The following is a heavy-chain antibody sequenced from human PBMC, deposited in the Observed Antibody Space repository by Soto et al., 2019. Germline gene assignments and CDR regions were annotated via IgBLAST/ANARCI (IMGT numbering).Heavy chain of an antibody. CDR2: IYYSGST. Sequence: SETLSLTCTVSGGSISSSSYYWGWIRQPPGKGLEWIGSIYYSGSTYYNPSLKSRVTISVDTSKNQFSLKLSSVTAADTAVYYCARQGIGYCSSTSCYYYYYGMDVWGPGTTVTVSS. V-gene: IGHV4-39*01. J-gene: IGHJ6*02. CDR3: ARQGIGYCSSTSCYYYYYGMDV. CDR1: GGSISSSSYY. D-gene: IGHD2-2*01.